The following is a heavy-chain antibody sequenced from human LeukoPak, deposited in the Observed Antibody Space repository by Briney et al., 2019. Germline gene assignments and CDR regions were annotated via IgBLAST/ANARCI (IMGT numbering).Heavy chain of an antibody. Sequence: SETLSLTCTVSGGSISSSSYYWGWIRQPPGKGLEWIGSIYYSGSTYYNPSLKSRVTISVDTSKNQFSLKLSSVTAADTAVNYCARVPTITFFDYWGQGTLVTVSS. CDR3: ARVPTITFFDY. CDR2: IYYSGST. CDR1: GGSISSSSYY. J-gene: IGHJ4*02. V-gene: IGHV4-39*07. D-gene: IGHD3-10*01.